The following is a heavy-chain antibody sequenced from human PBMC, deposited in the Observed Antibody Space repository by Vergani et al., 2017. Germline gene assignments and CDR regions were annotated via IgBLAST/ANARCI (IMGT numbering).Heavy chain of an antibody. V-gene: IGHV3-48*01. D-gene: IGHD6-13*01. J-gene: IGHJ4*02. CDR2: ISSSSSTI. Sequence: EVQLVESGGGLVQPGGSLRLSCAASGFTFSSYSMNWVRQAPGKGLEWVSYISSSSSTIYYADSVKGRLTISRDNAKNSLYLQMNSLRAEDTAVYYCAREGAAAGFDYWGQGTLVTVSS. CDR3: AREGAAAGFDY. CDR1: GFTFSSYS.